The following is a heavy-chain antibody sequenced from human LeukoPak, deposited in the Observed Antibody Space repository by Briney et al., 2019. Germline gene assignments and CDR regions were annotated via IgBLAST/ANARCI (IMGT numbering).Heavy chain of an antibody. CDR2: ISSSSSYI. V-gene: IGHV3-21*01. CDR1: GFTLSSYA. Sequence: GGSLRLSCAASGFTLSSYAMSWVRQAPGKGLEWVSSISSSSSYIYYADSVKGRFTISRDNAKNSLYLQMNSLRAEDTAVYYCAKRKVGTYQDAFGILGQGTMVTVSS. D-gene: IGHD1-26*01. J-gene: IGHJ3*02. CDR3: AKRKVGTYQDAFGI.